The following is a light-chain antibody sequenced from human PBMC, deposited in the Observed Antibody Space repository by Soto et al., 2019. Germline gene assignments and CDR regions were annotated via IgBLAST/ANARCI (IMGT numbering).Light chain of an antibody. J-gene: IGLJ1*01. V-gene: IGLV2-14*01. CDR3: SSYTSTSTYV. CDR1: SSDVGGYNY. CDR2: HVS. Sequence: QSALTQPASVSGSPGQSITISCTGTSSDVGGYNYVSWYQQYPGKAPKLMIYHVSNRPSGVSNRFSGSKSGNLASLTISGLQPEDEADYYCSSYTSTSTYVFGTGTKLTVL.